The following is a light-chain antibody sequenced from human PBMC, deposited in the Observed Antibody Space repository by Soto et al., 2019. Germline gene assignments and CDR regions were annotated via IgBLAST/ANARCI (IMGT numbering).Light chain of an antibody. CDR2: AAS. Sequence: AIQMTQSPSSLSVSVGDRVTITCRASQGIGNDVGWYQQKPGKAPKLLIYAASSLQGGVPSRFSGSRSGTDFTLTISSLQTEDVATDYGLQDHYYPFTFGGGTKVEIK. J-gene: IGKJ4*01. CDR3: LQDHYYPFT. CDR1: QGIGND. V-gene: IGKV1-6*01.